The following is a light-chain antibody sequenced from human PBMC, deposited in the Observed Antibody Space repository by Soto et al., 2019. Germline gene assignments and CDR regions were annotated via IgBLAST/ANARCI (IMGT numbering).Light chain of an antibody. CDR2: GAS. CDR3: RQLCILLLT. Sequence: MMVAQSQRTLCEERRERGTLSCMSCQSVSSYLAWYQQTPRQAPTLLIYGASSRATGIPARFSGSGSGTKFTLTIYIFGPEDFAVYYCRQLCILLLTFGQGTEVDI. V-gene: IGKV3-11*01. J-gene: IGKJ1*01. CDR1: QSVSSY.